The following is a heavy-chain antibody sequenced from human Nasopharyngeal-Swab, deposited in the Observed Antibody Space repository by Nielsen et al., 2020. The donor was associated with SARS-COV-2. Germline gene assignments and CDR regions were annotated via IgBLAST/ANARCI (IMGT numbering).Heavy chain of an antibody. CDR2: INPSGGST. Sequence: ASVKVSCKASGYTFTSYYMHWVRQAPGQGLEWMGIINPSGGSTSYAQKFQGRVTMTRDTSTSTVYMELSSLRSEDTAVYYCARDRVYSYGYDFQYVYGMDVWGQGTTVTVSS. J-gene: IGHJ6*02. D-gene: IGHD5-18*01. CDR3: ARDRVYSYGYDFQYVYGMDV. V-gene: IGHV1-46*01. CDR1: GYTFTSYY.